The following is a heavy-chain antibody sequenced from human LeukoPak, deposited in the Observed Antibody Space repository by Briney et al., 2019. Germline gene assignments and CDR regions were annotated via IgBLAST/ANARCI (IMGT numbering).Heavy chain of an antibody. CDR1: RGPISSYY. D-gene: IGHD2-2*01. CDR2: IYYSGST. J-gene: IGHJ4*02. Sequence: KPSETLSLTCTVSRGPISSYYWSWIRQPPGKGLEWIGYIYYSGSTNYNPSLKSRVTISVDTSKNQFSLKLSSVTAADTAVYYCARAVCSSTSCWFDYWGQGTLVTVSS. V-gene: IGHV4-59*01. CDR3: ARAVCSSTSCWFDY.